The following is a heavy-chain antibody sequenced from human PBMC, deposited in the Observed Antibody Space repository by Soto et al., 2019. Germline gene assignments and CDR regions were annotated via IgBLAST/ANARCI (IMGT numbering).Heavy chain of an antibody. Sequence: SETLSLTCAVSGGSISSSNWWSWVRQPPGKGLEWIGEIYHSGNTNYNPSLKSRVTISVDKSKNQFSLKLSSVTAADTAVYYCARRPARVAGFDYWAQGTLVTVDS. D-gene: IGHD3-3*01. J-gene: IGHJ4*02. V-gene: IGHV4-4*02. CDR3: ARRPARVAGFDY. CDR1: GGSISSSNW. CDR2: IYHSGNT.